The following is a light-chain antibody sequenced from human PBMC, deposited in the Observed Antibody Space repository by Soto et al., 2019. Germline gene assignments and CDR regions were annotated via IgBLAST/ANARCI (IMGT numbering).Light chain of an antibody. J-gene: IGKJ4*01. V-gene: IGKV3-11*01. CDR1: QSFRGL. CDR3: QQRSNWPLT. CDR2: DAS. Sequence: VFIQSPVTLCLGKGERAPRSSGASQSFRGLLAWYQQKPGQAPRLLIYDASNRATGIPARFSGSGSGTNCKLTISGIEPEDFAVYNCQQRSNWPLTCGGGTKVDIK.